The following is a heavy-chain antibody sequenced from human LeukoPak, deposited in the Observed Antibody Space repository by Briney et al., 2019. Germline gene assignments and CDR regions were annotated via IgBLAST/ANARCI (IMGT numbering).Heavy chain of an antibody. CDR1: GFTFSSYG. D-gene: IGHD2-8*01. V-gene: IGHV3-33*01. J-gene: IGHJ4*02. CDR2: IWHDGSNK. Sequence: GGSLRLSCAASGFTFSSYGMHWVRQAPGKGLEWVAVIWHDGSNKYYADSVKGRFTISRDNSKNTLYLQMNSLRAEDTAVYYCARGLNRYCTNGVCYRDKYYFDYWGQGTLVTVSS. CDR3: ARGLNRYCTNGVCYRDKYYFDY.